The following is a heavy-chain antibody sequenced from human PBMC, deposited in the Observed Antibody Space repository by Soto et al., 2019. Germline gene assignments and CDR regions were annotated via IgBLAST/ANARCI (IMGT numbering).Heavy chain of an antibody. CDR1: GFSLSTNEVG. D-gene: IGHD1-20*01. CDR3: AHTIRATNLDY. V-gene: IGHV2-5*02. J-gene: IGHJ4*02. CDR2: IYWDANK. Sequence: QITLKESGPPLVKPTQTLTLTCTFSGFSLSTNEVGVGWIRQPPGKALEWLALIYWDANKRYNPSLKSRLTITKDTSKNQVVLTVTNMDPVDTATYYCAHTIRATNLDYWGQGTLVTVSS.